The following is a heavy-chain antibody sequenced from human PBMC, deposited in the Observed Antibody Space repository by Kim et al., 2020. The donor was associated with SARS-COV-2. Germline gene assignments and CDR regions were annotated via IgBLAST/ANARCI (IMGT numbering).Heavy chain of an antibody. CDR1: GFNIRKFG. CDR2: IRHDGSNI. Sequence: GGSLRLSCVASGFNIRKFGMHWVRQAPGKGLKWVAIIRHDGSNIYYADSVKGRFTISRDNSKSTVYLQMNSLRAEDTAVYFCARDGVGATAFFGYHDFWGQGTLVTVSS. D-gene: IGHD1-26*01. CDR3: ARDGVGATAFFGYHDF. J-gene: IGHJ4*02. V-gene: IGHV3-33*01.